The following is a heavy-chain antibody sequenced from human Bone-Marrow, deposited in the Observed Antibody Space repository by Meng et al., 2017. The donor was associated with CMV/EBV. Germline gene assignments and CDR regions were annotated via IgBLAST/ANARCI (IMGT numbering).Heavy chain of an antibody. V-gene: IGHV3-21*01. CDR1: GFTFSSYS. D-gene: IGHD3-10*01. Sequence: GGSLRLSCAASGFTFSSYSMNWVRQAPGKGLEWVSSISSSSSYIYYADSVKGRFTISRDNAKNSLYLQMNSLRAEDTAVYYCARDHTVGGIYFDPWGQGTLVTVSS. CDR3: ARDHTVGGIYFDP. CDR2: ISSSSSYI. J-gene: IGHJ5*02.